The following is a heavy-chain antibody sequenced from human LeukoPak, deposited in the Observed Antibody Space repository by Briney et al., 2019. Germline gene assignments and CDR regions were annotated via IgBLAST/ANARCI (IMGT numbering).Heavy chain of an antibody. Sequence: GGSLRLSCAASGFTLSTYAMSWVRQAPGKGLEWVSAISGSGDRIFYADSVKGRFTISRDNSRNALYLQMNNLRADDTAVYFCAKSLPDGGSLDFWGQGTLVTVSS. CDR3: AKSLPDGGSLDF. CDR1: GFTLSTYA. J-gene: IGHJ4*02. V-gene: IGHV3-23*01. D-gene: IGHD3-10*01. CDR2: ISGSGDRI.